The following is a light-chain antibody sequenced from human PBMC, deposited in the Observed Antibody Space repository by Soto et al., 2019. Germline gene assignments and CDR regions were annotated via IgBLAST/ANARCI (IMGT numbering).Light chain of an antibody. Sequence: EIGLTQSPGTLSLSPGERATLSCRASQSVGSNYLAWYQQKPGQAPRILIFAASSRATGTPDRFSGSGSATDFTLTISSLEPEDFAVYYCHQYYRTPRTFGQGTKVDIK. V-gene: IGKV3-20*01. CDR1: QSVGSNY. CDR2: AAS. CDR3: HQYYRTPRT. J-gene: IGKJ1*01.